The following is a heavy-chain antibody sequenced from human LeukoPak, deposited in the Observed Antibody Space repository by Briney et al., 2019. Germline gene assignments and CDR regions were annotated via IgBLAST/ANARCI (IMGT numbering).Heavy chain of an antibody. D-gene: IGHD3-10*01. CDR1: GITFSNYW. J-gene: IGHJ6*02. Sequence: GGSLRLSCAVSGITFSNYWMTWVRQAPGKGLEWVANINLDGSEKDYVDSVKGRFTISRDNAKNSLYLQMSSLRGEDTAVYYCARDRRGGKSYYFHGMDVWGQGTTVTVSS. CDR2: INLDGSEK. CDR3: ARDRRGGKSYYFHGMDV. V-gene: IGHV3-7*01.